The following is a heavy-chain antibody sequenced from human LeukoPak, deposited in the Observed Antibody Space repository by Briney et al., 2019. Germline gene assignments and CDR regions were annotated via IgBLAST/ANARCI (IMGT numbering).Heavy chain of an antibody. D-gene: IGHD2-2*01. CDR3: ARDKYCSSTSCPWNYFDY. Sequence: ASVKVSCKASGYTFTSYAMHWVRQAPGQRLEWMGWINAGNGNTKYSQKFQGRVTITRDTSASTAYMELSSLRSDDTAAYYCARDKYCSSTSCPWNYFDYWGQGTLVTVSS. CDR1: GYTFTSYA. V-gene: IGHV1-3*01. J-gene: IGHJ4*02. CDR2: INAGNGNT.